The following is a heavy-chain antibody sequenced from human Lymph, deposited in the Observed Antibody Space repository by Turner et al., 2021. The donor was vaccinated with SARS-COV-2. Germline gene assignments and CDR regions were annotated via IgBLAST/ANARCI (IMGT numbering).Heavy chain of an antibody. V-gene: IGHV3-21*01. Sequence: EVQLVESGGGLVKPGGSLRLSCAASGFPFSSYSMNWVRQAPGKGLEWVSSISSSSSYIYYADSVKGRFTISRDNAKNSLYLQMNSLRAEDTAVYYCARGDYGDYGTVYFDYWGQGTLVTVSS. CDR1: GFPFSSYS. CDR3: ARGDYGDYGTVYFDY. CDR2: ISSSSSYI. D-gene: IGHD4-17*01. J-gene: IGHJ4*02.